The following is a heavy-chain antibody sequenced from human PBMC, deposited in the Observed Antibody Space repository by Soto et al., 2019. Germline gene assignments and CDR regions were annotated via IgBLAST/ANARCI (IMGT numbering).Heavy chain of an antibody. Sequence: ASVKVSCKASGYTFTGYYMHWVRQAPGQGLEWMGWINPNSGGTNYAQKFQGWVTMTRDTSISTAYMELSRLRSDDTAVYYCARDQNGYYDFWSGYYWRRSPTDNWFDPWGQGTLVTVSS. CDR3: ARDQNGYYDFWSGYYWRRSPTDNWFDP. V-gene: IGHV1-2*04. J-gene: IGHJ5*02. CDR1: GYTFTGYY. D-gene: IGHD3-3*01. CDR2: INPNSGGT.